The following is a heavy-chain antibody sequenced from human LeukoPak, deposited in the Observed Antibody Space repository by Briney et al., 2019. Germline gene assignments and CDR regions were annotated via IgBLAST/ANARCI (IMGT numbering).Heavy chain of an antibody. D-gene: IGHD4-11*01. V-gene: IGHV3-48*03. CDR3: AKVGLTVTTILDYFDY. J-gene: IGHJ4*02. Sequence: GGSLRLSCAASGFTFSSYEMNWVRQAPGKGLEWVSYISSSGSTIYYADSVKGRFTISRDNSKNTLYLQMNSLRAEDTAIYYCAKVGLTVTTILDYFDYWGQGTLVTVSS. CDR2: ISSSGSTI. CDR1: GFTFSSYE.